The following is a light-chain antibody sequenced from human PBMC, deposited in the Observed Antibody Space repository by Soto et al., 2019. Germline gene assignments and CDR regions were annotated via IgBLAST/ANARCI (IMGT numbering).Light chain of an antibody. J-gene: IGKJ5*01. CDR1: QSVNSN. CDR3: QQYNNFIT. V-gene: IGKV3-15*01. Sequence: ETVMTQSPATLSVSPGERATLSCRASQSVNSNLAWYQQKLGQAPRVLIFGASTRATGIPARFSGSGSGTEFSLTINSLQSEDFAVYYCQQYNNFITFGQGTRLEIK. CDR2: GAS.